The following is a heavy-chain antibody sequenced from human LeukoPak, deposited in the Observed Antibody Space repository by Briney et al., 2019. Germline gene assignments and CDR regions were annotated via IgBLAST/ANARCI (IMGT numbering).Heavy chain of an antibody. CDR3: AKVLGASDNGGFGY. D-gene: IGHD1-26*01. CDR2: ISSRSSYI. Sequence: KPGGSLRLPCAASGITFSDYSMNWVRQAPGKGLEWGSSISSRSSYIYYANSVKGRFIISRDNAKNSLYLQMNSLRAEDTALYYCAKVLGASDNGGFGYWGQGTLVTVSS. V-gene: IGHV3-21*01. CDR1: GITFSDYS. J-gene: IGHJ4*02.